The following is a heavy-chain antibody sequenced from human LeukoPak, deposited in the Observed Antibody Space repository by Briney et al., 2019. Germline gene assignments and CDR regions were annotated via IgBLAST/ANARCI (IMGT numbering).Heavy chain of an antibody. CDR1: GFTFSSYG. V-gene: IGHV3-30*02. J-gene: IGHJ5*02. CDR2: IRYDGSNK. Sequence: GGSLRLSCAASGFTFSSYGMHWVRQAPGKGLEWVAFIRYDGSNKYYADSVKGRFTISRDNSKNTLYLQMNSLRAEDTAVYYCAKTYYDLCSGYSWGQGTLVTVSS. D-gene: IGHD3-3*01. CDR3: AKTYYDLCSGYS.